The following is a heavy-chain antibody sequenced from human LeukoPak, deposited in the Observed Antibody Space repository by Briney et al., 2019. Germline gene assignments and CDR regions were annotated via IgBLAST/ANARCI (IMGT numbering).Heavy chain of an antibody. Sequence: GGSLRLSCAASGFTFSSYTVNWVRQAPRKGLEWVSSISSSSSFIYYADSLKGRFTISRDNAKNSLYLQMNSLRAEDTAVYYCARVVTTVAYYYYMDVWGKGTTVTVSS. CDR1: GFTFSSYT. CDR2: ISSSSSFI. D-gene: IGHD4-17*01. J-gene: IGHJ6*03. V-gene: IGHV3-21*01. CDR3: ARVVTTVAYYYYMDV.